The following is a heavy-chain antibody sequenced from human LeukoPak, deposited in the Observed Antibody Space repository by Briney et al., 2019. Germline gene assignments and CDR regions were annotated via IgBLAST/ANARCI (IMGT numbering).Heavy chain of an antibody. J-gene: IGHJ4*02. V-gene: IGHV3-21*01. CDR2: IAISGSYI. CDR3: ARDLSATIRAYDY. D-gene: IGHD1-26*01. CDR1: GFILSDYN. Sequence: GGSLRLSCAASGFILSDYNMNWVRQAPGKGPEWASFIAISGSYITYADSVKGRFTISRDNAKNSLYLQMNSLRAEDTAVYYCARDLSATIRAYDYWGQGTLVTVSS.